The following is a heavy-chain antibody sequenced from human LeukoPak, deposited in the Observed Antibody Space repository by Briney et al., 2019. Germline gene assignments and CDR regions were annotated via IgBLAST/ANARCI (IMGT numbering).Heavy chain of an antibody. J-gene: IGHJ4*02. CDR2: ISGSGGST. V-gene: IGHV3-23*01. CDR3: AKDGTNGGSYFDY. CDR1: GFTFSSYA. D-gene: IGHD2-8*01. Sequence: PGGSLRLSCASSGFTFSSYAMSWVRQAPGKGLEWVSVISGSGGSTYYADSVKGRFTISRDNSKNTLCLQMNSLRAEDTAVYYCAKDGTNGGSYFDYWGQGTLVTVSS.